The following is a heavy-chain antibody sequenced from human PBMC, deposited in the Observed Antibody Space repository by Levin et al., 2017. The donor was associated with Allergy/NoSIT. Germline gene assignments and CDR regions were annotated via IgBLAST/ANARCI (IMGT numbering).Heavy chain of an antibody. D-gene: IGHD6-13*01. J-gene: IGHJ3*02. V-gene: IGHV4-39*01. Sequence: SQTLSLTCTVSGGSIRSSEYCWGWIRQPPGKGLEWIGNIFYSGTTYYNPSLKSRVTISVDTSKNQFSLKLKSVTAADTAVYFCAKRFSSSWSRGEAFDIWGQGTMVTVSS. CDR2: IFYSGTT. CDR3: AKRFSSSWSRGEAFDI. CDR1: GGSIRSSEYC.